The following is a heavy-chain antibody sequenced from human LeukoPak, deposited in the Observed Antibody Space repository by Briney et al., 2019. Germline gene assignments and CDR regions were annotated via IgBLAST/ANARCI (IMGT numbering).Heavy chain of an antibody. D-gene: IGHD2-2*01. J-gene: IGHJ5*02. CDR1: GGSISSYY. CDR2: IYYSGST. CDR3: ARQWGQYCSSTSCYPGGVDP. Sequence: SETLSLTCTVSGGSISSYYWSWIRQPPGKGLEWIGYIYYSGSTNYNPSLKSRVTISVDTSKNQFSLKLSSVTAADTAVYYCARQWGQYCSSTSCYPGGVDPWGLGTLVTVSS. V-gene: IGHV4-59*08.